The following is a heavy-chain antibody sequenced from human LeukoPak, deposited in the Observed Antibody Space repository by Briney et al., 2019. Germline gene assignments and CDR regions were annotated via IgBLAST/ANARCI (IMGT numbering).Heavy chain of an antibody. V-gene: IGHV4-61*01. CDR2: IYYSGST. CDR1: GGSVSSGSYY. D-gene: IGHD3-3*01. J-gene: IGHJ4*02. Sequence: PSETLSLTCTVSGGSVSSGSYYWSWIRQPPGKGLEWIGYIYYSGSTNYNPSLKSRVTISVDTSKNQFSLKLSSVTAADTAVYYCARGVYDFWSGYYYWGQGTLVTVSS. CDR3: ARGVYDFWSGYYY.